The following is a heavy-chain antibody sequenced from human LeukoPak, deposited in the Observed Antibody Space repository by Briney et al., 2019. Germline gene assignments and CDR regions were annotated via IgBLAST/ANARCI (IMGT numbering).Heavy chain of an antibody. CDR2: IIPIFGTA. J-gene: IGHJ6*03. V-gene: IGHV1-69*13. Sequence: GASVKVSCKASGGTFSSYAISWVRQAPGQGLEWMGGIIPIFGTANYAQKFQGRVTITADESTSTAYMELSSLRSEDTAVYYCARDLVIDEQRGYYYMDVWGKGTTVTVSS. CDR3: ARDLVIDEQRGYYYMDV. CDR1: GGTFSSYA. D-gene: IGHD3-16*02.